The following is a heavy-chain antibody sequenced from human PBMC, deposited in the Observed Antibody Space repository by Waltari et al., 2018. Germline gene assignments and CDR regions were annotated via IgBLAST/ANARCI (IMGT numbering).Heavy chain of an antibody. J-gene: IGHJ4*02. CDR3: ARHTREESSSWYEVYFDY. D-gene: IGHD6-13*01. CDR2: FYHSGST. CDR1: GYSISSGYY. Sequence: QVQLQESGPGLVKPSETLSLTCAVSGYSISSGYYWGWIRQPPGMGLEWIGTFYHSGSTYYNPSLKSRVTISVDTSKNQFSLKVNSVTAADTAVYYCARHTREESSSWYEVYFDYWGQGALVTVSS. V-gene: IGHV4-38-2*01.